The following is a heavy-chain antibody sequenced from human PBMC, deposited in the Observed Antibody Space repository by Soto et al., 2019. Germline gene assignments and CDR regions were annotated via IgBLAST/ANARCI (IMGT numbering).Heavy chain of an antibody. CDR1: GVTFSSYA. CDR2: IIPIFGTA. CDR3: ARGDTVVAATDNWFDP. V-gene: IGHV1-69*06. Sequence: SVKVSCKASGVTFSSYAISWVRQAPGQGLEWMGGIIPIFGTANYAQKFQGRVTITADKSTSTAYMELSSLRSEDTAVYYCARGDTVVAATDNWFDPWGQGTLVNVS. D-gene: IGHD2-15*01. J-gene: IGHJ5*02.